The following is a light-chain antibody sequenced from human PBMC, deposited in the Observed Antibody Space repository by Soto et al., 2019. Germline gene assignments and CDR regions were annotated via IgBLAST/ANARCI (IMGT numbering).Light chain of an antibody. CDR3: SSYTTSNTRQIV. J-gene: IGLJ1*01. V-gene: IGLV2-14*01. CDR1: SSDVGGYNY. Sequence: QFALTQPASVSGSPGQSITISCTGTSSDVGGYNYVSWYQQHPGKAPKFMIYDVSNRPSGVSNRFSGSKSGNTASLTISGLQAEDEADYYCSSYTTSNTRQIVFGTGTKVTVL. CDR2: DVS.